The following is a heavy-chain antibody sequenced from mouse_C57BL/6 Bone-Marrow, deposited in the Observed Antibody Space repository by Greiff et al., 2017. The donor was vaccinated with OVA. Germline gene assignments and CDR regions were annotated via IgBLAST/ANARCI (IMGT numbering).Heavy chain of an antibody. Sequence: VQGVESGAELAKPGASVKLSCKASGYTFTSYWMHWVKQRPGQGLEWIGYINPSSGYTKYNQKFKDKATLTADKSSSTAYMQLSSLTYEDSAVYYCASGGTLYYFDYWGQGTTLTVSS. CDR2: INPSSGYT. J-gene: IGHJ2*01. CDR1: GYTFTSYW. CDR3: ASGGTLYYFDY. V-gene: IGHV1-7*01. D-gene: IGHD1-1*01.